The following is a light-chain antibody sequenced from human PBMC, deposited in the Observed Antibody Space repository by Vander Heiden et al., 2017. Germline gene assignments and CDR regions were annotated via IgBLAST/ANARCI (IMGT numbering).Light chain of an antibody. V-gene: IGKV1-5*03. Sequence: DIQMTQSPSTLSASVGDRVTLTCRASQNIIRWLAWYQQKPGEAPNLLISKASSLESGVPSRFSGSGSGTEFTLTISSLQPDDSATYYCQHFASYSWTFGQGTKVEI. CDR2: KAS. J-gene: IGKJ1*01. CDR3: QHFASYSWT. CDR1: QNIIRW.